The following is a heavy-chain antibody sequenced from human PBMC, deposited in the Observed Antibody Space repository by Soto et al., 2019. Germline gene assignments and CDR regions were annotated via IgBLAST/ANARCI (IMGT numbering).Heavy chain of an antibody. D-gene: IGHD3-16*02. CDR1: GFTFSSYE. Sequence: GESLKISCAASGFTFSSYEMNWVRQAPGKGLEWVSYISSSGSTIYYADSVKGRFTISRDNAKNSLYLQMNSLRAEDTAVYYCAREEDYDYVWGSYRQAFDIWGQGTMVTVSS. J-gene: IGHJ3*02. CDR2: ISSSGSTI. CDR3: AREEDYDYVWGSYRQAFDI. V-gene: IGHV3-48*03.